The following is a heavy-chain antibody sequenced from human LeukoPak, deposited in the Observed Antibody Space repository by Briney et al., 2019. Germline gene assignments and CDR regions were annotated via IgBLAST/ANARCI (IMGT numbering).Heavy chain of an antibody. CDR1: GFTFSSYG. CDR2: ISGSGGST. CDR3: AKVRLRLGELSLYLFSFDY. Sequence: GGTLRLSCAASGFTFSSYGMSWVRQAPGKGLEWVSAISGSGGSTYYADSVKGRFTISRDNSKNTLYLQMNSLRAEDTAVYYCAKVRLRLGELSLYLFSFDYWGQGTLVTVSS. V-gene: IGHV3-23*01. D-gene: IGHD3-16*02. J-gene: IGHJ4*02.